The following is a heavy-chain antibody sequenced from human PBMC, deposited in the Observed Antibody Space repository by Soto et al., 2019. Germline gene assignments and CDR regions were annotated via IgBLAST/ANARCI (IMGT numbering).Heavy chain of an antibody. V-gene: IGHV3-30-3*01. D-gene: IGHD4-17*01. Sequence: QVQLVESGGGVVQPGRSLRLSCAASGFTFSGYAMHWVRQAPGKGLGWVAVISYDGSNKYYADSVKGRFTISRDNSKNTLYLQMNSLRPEDTAVYYCARRNYGDYGDAFDIWGQGTMVTVSS. J-gene: IGHJ3*02. CDR1: GFTFSGYA. CDR2: ISYDGSNK. CDR3: ARRNYGDYGDAFDI.